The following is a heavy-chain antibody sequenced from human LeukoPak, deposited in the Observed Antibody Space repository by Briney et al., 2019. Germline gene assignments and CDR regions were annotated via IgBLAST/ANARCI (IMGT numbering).Heavy chain of an antibody. D-gene: IGHD5-18*01. Sequence: GGSLRLSCAASGFTVSSNYMSWVRQAPGKGLEWVSVIYSGGSTYYADSVKGRFTISRDNSKNTLYLQMNSLRAEDTAVYYCARAHRFGYSYGSFDPWGQGTLVTVSS. CDR1: GFTVSSNY. CDR3: ARAHRFGYSYGSFDP. CDR2: IYSGGST. J-gene: IGHJ5*02. V-gene: IGHV3-53*01.